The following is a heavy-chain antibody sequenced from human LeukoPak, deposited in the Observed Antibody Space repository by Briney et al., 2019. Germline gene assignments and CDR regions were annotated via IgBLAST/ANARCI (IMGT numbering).Heavy chain of an antibody. J-gene: IGHJ4*02. CDR1: GGSFSGYY. V-gene: IGHV4-34*01. Sequence: SGTLSLTCAVYGGSFSGYYWSWIRQPPGKGLEWIGDINHSGSTNYNPSLKSRVTISVDTSKNQFSLKLSSVTAADTAVYYCASLFEGDYYDSSRYYYDRAKFDYWGQGTLVTVSS. CDR2: INHSGST. D-gene: IGHD3-22*01. CDR3: ASLFEGDYYDSSRYYYDRAKFDY.